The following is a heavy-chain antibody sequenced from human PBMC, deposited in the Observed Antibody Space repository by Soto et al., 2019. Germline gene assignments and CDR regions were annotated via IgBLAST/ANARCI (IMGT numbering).Heavy chain of an antibody. CDR2: IYPGDSDT. D-gene: IGHD1-7*01. CDR1: GYSVTSYW. Sequence: GESLKISWKGSGYSVTSYWIGWVRQMPGKGLEWMGIIYPGDSDTRYSPSVQGQVTISADKSISTAYLQWSSLKASDTAMYYCARLFVRDCNYVVDYGMDVWGQGTTVTVSS. J-gene: IGHJ6*02. CDR3: ARLFVRDCNYVVDYGMDV. V-gene: IGHV5-51*01.